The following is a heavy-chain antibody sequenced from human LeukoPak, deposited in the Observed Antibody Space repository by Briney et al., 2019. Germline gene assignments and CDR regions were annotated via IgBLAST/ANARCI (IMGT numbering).Heavy chain of an antibody. V-gene: IGHV6-1*01. Sequence: SQTLSLTCAISGDSVSSNSAAWNWNRQSPSRGLEWLGRTYYRSKWYNDYAVSVKSRITINPDTSKNQFSLQLKSVTPEDTAVYYCARDQWLSGLLSDYYFDYWGQGTLVTVSS. D-gene: IGHD6-19*01. CDR2: TYYRSKWYN. CDR3: ARDQWLSGLLSDYYFDY. CDR1: GDSVSSNSAA. J-gene: IGHJ4*02.